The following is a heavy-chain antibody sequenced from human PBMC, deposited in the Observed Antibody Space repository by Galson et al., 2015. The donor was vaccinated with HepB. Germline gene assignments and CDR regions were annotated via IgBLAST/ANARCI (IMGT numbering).Heavy chain of an antibody. V-gene: IGHV3-11*06. Sequence: SLRLSCAGSGFTFSDNYISWIRQAPGKGLQLISYISGTSTYVDYADSVVGRFTISRDNANNSVFLQMNVLRADDTGVYYCARGDYDILTMDVWGQGTTVIVSS. CDR3: ARGDYDILTMDV. CDR1: GFTFSDNY. D-gene: IGHD3-9*01. J-gene: IGHJ6*02. CDR2: ISGTSTYV.